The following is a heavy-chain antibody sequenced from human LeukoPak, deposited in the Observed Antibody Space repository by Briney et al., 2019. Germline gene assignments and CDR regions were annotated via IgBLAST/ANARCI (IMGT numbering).Heavy chain of an antibody. V-gene: IGHV4-61*08. CDR3: ASGGTDFENWFDP. Sequence: SRTLSLTCTVSGGSISSGGYYWSWIRQPPGKGLEWIGYIYYSGSTNYNPSLKSRVTISVDTSKNQFSLKLSSVTAADTAVYYCASGGTDFENWFDPWGQGTLVTVSS. CDR2: IYYSGST. J-gene: IGHJ5*02. D-gene: IGHD2/OR15-2a*01. CDR1: GGSISSGGYY.